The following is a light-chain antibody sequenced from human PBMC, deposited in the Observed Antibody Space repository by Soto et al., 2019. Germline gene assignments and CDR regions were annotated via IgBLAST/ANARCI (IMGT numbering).Light chain of an antibody. J-gene: IGKJ3*01. CDR1: QGISSS. Sequence: DIQMTQSPSSLSTSIGERVTITCRASQGISSSLAWYQQKPGKVPSLLIYDASTLQSGVPSRFSGSGSVTDFTLTISSLQPEDVATYYCQKYKSAPYTFGPGTKVDIK. CDR2: DAS. V-gene: IGKV1-27*01. CDR3: QKYKSAPYT.